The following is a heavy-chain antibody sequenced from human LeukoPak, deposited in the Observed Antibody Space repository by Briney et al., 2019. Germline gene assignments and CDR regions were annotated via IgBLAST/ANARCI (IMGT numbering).Heavy chain of an antibody. Sequence: PGGSLRLSCAASGFTFSNFGMHWVRQAPGKGLEWVAVVSYDGSNKHYADSVKGRFTISRDNSKNTLSLQMNSVRVEDTAAYHCAKEQRVGASATGAFDMWGQGTMVTASS. CDR2: VSYDGSNK. J-gene: IGHJ3*02. CDR3: AKEQRVGASATGAFDM. D-gene: IGHD1-26*01. V-gene: IGHV3-30*18. CDR1: GFTFSNFG.